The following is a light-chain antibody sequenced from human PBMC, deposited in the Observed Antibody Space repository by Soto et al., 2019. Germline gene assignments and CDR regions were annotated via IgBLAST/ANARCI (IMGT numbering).Light chain of an antibody. CDR1: QNIKNW. Sequence: DIRMTQSPSTLPAAVGDRVTTTFRASQNIKNWLAWYQQRPGQAPKLLISEGSSLESGVPSTFSGTASGTEFTLTISSLQPDDFATYYCQQYNSFPWTFGQGTKVDIK. CDR3: QQYNSFPWT. CDR2: EGS. V-gene: IGKV1-5*01. J-gene: IGKJ1*01.